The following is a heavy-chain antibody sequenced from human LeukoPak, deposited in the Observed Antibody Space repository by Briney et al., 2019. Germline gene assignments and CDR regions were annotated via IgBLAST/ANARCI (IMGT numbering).Heavy chain of an antibody. V-gene: IGHV4-4*07. CDR2: IYTTGNT. D-gene: IGHD6-25*01. CDR3: ARDSLVTTTSAYLYFDL. J-gene: IGHJ2*01. CDR1: GGSIINDY. Sequence: SETLSLTCTVSGGSIINDYWSWIRQTAEKGLEWIGRIYTTGNTRYNPSLKSRVTMSLDTSKNQFSMKLSSVTAADTAVYYCARDSLVTTTSAYLYFDLWGRGTLVTVSS.